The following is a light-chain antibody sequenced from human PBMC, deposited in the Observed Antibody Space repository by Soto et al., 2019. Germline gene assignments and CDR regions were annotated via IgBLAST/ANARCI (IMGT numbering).Light chain of an antibody. V-gene: IGKV3-11*01. J-gene: IGKJ3*01. CDR3: QQRSNWPLFT. Sequence: EIVLTQSPATLSLSPGEISTLCCRSSQSVSSYLAWYQQKPGQAPRLLIYDASNRATGIPARFSGSGSGTDFTLTISSLEPEDFAVYYCQQRSNWPLFTFGPGTKVDIK. CDR1: QSVSSY. CDR2: DAS.